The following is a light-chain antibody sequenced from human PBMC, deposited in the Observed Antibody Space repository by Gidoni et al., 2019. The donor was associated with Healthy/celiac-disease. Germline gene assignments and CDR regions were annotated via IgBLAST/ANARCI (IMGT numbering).Light chain of an antibody. CDR2: GAS. CDR1: QSVSSSY. Sequence: EIVLTQSPATLSLSPGERATLSCRDSQSVSSSYLAWYQQKPGQSPRLLIHGASSRATGIPDRFSGSGSGTDFTLTISRLEPEDFAVYSCQQYGSSPWTFGQGTKVEIK. V-gene: IGKV3-20*01. CDR3: QQYGSSPWT. J-gene: IGKJ1*01.